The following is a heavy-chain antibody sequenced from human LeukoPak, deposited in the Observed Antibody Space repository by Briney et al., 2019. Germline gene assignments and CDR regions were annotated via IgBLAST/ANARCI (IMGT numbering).Heavy chain of an antibody. V-gene: IGHV3-33*01. CDR2: IWYDGSNK. Sequence: GGSLRLSCGAYGFTFSSYGMHWVRQAPGKGLEWVAVIWYDGSNKYYAAPVKGRFTISRDNSANTLYLQMNSLRGEDTAVYYCARGTNWNYFDHWGQGTPVTVSS. CDR1: GFTFSSYG. J-gene: IGHJ4*02. D-gene: IGHD1-20*01. CDR3: ARGTNWNYFDH.